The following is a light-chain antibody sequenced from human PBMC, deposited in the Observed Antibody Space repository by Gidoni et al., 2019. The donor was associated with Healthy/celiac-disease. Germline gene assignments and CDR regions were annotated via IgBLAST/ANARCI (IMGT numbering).Light chain of an antibody. CDR1: QSISSW. V-gene: IGKV1-5*03. J-gene: IGKJ1*01. CDR3: QQYNSYSRT. CDR2: KAS. Sequence: SQSISSWLAWYQQKPGKAPKLLIYKASSLESGVPSRFSGSGSGTEFTLTISSLQPDDFATYYCQQYNSYSRTIGQGTKVEIK.